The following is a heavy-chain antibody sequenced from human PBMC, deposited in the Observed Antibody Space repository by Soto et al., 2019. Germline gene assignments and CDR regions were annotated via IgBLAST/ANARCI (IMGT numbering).Heavy chain of an antibody. CDR3: ANSGDYDYYFDY. CDR2: ISGSGGST. Sequence: GGSLRLSCAASGFTFSSYAMSWVRQAPGKGLEWVSAISGSGGSTYYADSVKGRFTISRDNSKNTLYLQMNSLRAEDTAVYYCANSGDYDYYFDYWGQGTLVTVSS. D-gene: IGHD4-17*01. CDR1: GFTFSSYA. V-gene: IGHV3-23*01. J-gene: IGHJ4*02.